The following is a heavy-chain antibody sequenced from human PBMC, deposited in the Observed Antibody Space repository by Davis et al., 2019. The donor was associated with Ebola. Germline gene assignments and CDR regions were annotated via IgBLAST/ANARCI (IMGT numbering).Heavy chain of an antibody. CDR2: IIPIFGTA. CDR1: GGTFSSYA. CDR3: ARGGTTVTRFDY. D-gene: IGHD4-17*01. V-gene: IGHV1-69*06. Sequence: SVKVSCKASGGTFSSYAISWVRQAPGQGLEWMGGIIPIFGTANYAQKFQGRVTITADKSTSTAYMELSSLRSEDTAVYYCARGGTTVTRFDYWGQGTLVTVSS. J-gene: IGHJ4*02.